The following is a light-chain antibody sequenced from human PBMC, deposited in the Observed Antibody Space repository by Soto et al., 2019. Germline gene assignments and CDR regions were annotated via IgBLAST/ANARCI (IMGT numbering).Light chain of an antibody. V-gene: IGLV2-11*01. CDR1: SSDIGGHIS. Sequence: QSALTQPRSVSGSPGQSVTISCTGTSSDIGGHISVSWFQQNPGKAPKLMIYDVSKRPSGVPDSFSGSKSGNTASLTISGLQAEDEADYYCCSSAGTFYVFGTGTKLTVL. CDR2: DVS. J-gene: IGLJ1*01. CDR3: CSSAGTFYV.